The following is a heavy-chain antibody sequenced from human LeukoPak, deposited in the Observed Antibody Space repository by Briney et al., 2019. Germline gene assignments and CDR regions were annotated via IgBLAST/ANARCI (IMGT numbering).Heavy chain of an antibody. CDR2: IIPIFGTA. D-gene: IGHD3-3*01. CDR1: GGTFSSYA. J-gene: IGHJ3*02. Sequence: SVKVSCKASGGTFSSYAISWVRQAPGQGLEWMGGIIPIFGTANYAQKFQGRVTITADESTSTAYMELSSLRSEDTAVYYCARDLSLVTIFGVVRDAFDIWGQGTMVTVSS. V-gene: IGHV1-69*01. CDR3: ARDLSLVTIFGVVRDAFDI.